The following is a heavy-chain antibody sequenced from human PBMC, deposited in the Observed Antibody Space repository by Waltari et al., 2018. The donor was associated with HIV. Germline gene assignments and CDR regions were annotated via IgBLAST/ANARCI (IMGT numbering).Heavy chain of an antibody. CDR1: GFTLSSYW. D-gene: IGHD3-9*01. CDR2: IKQNGRWK. V-gene: IGHV3-7*01. Sequence: EVQLVESGGGLVQPGGSLRLSCAASGFTLSSYWMSWVRQAPGKGMEWVANIKQNGRWKYYVDSVKGRFTISRDNAKNSLYLQMNSLRAEDTAVYYCARDRHYDILTGSYFDYWGQGTLVTVSS. J-gene: IGHJ4*02. CDR3: ARDRHYDILTGSYFDY.